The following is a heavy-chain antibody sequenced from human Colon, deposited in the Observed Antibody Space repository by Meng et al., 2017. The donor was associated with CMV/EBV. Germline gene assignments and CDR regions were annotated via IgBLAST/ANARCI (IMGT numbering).Heavy chain of an antibody. J-gene: IGHJ6*02. CDR2: NYWNDDK. V-gene: IGHV2-5*01. D-gene: IGHD6-19*01. CDR3: AHADSNGNLAY. Sequence: SGPTLVKPTQTLTLTCTFSGFSLSTGGVGVGWIRQPPGKALEWLAINYWNDDKRFSPSLRSRLTITKDTSKNQVVLTMTNMDPVDTATYYCAHADSNGNLAYWGQGTTVTVSS. CDR1: GFSLSTGGVG.